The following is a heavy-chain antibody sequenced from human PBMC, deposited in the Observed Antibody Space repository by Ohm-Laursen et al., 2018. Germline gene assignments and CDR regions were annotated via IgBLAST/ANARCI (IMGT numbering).Heavy chain of an antibody. CDR1: GFTFDDYA. J-gene: IGHJ5*02. CDR3: AKDIFGVVTTGWFDP. CDR2: ISWNSGSI. V-gene: IGHV3-9*01. Sequence: RSLRLSCAASGFTFDDYAMHWVRQAPGKGLEWVSGISWNSGSIGYADSVKGRFTISRDNAKNSLYLQMNSLRAEDTALYYCAKDIFGVVTTGWFDPWGQGTLVTVSS. D-gene: IGHD3-3*01.